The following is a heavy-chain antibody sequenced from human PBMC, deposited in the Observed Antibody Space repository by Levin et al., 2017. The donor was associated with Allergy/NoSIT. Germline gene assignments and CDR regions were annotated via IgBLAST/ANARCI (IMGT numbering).Heavy chain of an antibody. CDR3: VQNANFGDYFTFHY. Sequence: SGPTLVKPTETLMLTCTFSGFSLSTSGLGVGWIRQPPGKALEWLALIYWDDDERYTPFLKSRLTITKDTSKNQVVLKMTTMSPADTATYYCVQNANFGDYFTFHYWGQGTLVTVSS. D-gene: IGHD4-17*01. CDR2: IYWDDDE. V-gene: IGHV2-5*02. CDR1: GFSLSTSGLG. J-gene: IGHJ4*02.